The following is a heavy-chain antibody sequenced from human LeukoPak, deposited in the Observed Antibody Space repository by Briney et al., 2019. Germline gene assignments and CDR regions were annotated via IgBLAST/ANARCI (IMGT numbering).Heavy chain of an antibody. CDR1: GFTFSSYW. CDR2: IKQDGSEK. D-gene: IGHD3-16*01. J-gene: IGHJ5*02. CDR3: ARDHGGALFDP. Sequence: PGGSLRLSCAASGFTFSSYWMSSVRQAPGKGLEWVANIKQDGSEKYYVDSVKGRFTISRDNAKNSLYLQMNSLRAEDTAVYYCARDHGGALFDPWGQGTLVTVSS. V-gene: IGHV3-7*01.